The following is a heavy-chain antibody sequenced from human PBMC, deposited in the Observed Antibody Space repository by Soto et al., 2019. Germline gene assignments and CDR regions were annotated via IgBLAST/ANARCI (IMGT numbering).Heavy chain of an antibody. CDR3: ASTYGSGSPPHLDY. Sequence: GGSLRLSCAASGFTFSSYAMSWVRQAPGKGLEWVSAISGSGGSTYYADSVKGRFTISRDNSKNTLYLQMNSLRAEDTAVYYCASTYGSGSPPHLDYWGQGTLVTVSS. CDR1: GFTFSSYA. V-gene: IGHV3-23*01. CDR2: ISGSGGST. J-gene: IGHJ4*02. D-gene: IGHD3-10*01.